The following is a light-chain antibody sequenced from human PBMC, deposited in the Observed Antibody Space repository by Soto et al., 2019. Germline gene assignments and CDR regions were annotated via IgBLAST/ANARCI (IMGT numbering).Light chain of an antibody. CDR3: QQYGISPPYT. CDR2: GAS. J-gene: IGKJ2*01. V-gene: IGKV3-20*01. Sequence: IVLTQSPGTLSLSPGERATLSCRASQSVNSKYVAWYQQKPGQAPRLLIYGASSRATGIPDRFSGSGSGTDFTLTISRLEPEDFAVYYCQQYGISPPYTFGQGTKLEIK. CDR1: QSVNSKY.